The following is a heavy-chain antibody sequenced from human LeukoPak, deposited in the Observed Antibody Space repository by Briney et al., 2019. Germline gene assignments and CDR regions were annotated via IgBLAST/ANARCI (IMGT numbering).Heavy chain of an antibody. D-gene: IGHD6-13*01. J-gene: IGHJ4*02. CDR1: GYTFTGYY. CDR2: ISAYNGST. Sequence: ASVKVSCRASGYTFTGYYMHWVRQAPGQGLEWMGWISAYNGSTNYAQKLQGRVTMTTDTSTSTAYMELRSLRSDDTAVYYCARGDWAAAGFFDYWGQGTLVTVSS. CDR3: ARGDWAAAGFFDY. V-gene: IGHV1-18*04.